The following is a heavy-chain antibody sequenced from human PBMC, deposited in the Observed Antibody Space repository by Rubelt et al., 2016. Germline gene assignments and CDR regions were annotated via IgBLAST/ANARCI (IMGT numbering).Heavy chain of an antibody. CDR3: ASMSIAAAGTLEH. V-gene: IGHV4-38-2*01. CDR2: IYHSGST. Sequence: GWIRQPPGKGLEWIGSIYHSGSTYYNPSLKSRVTISVDTSKNQFSLKLSSVTAADTAVYYCASMSIAAAGTLEHWGQGTLVTVSS. D-gene: IGHD6-13*01. J-gene: IGHJ1*01.